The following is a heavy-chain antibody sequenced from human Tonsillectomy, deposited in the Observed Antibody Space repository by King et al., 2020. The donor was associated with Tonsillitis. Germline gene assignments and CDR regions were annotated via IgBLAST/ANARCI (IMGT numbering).Heavy chain of an antibody. J-gene: IGHJ4*02. CDR1: GFTFSTYA. D-gene: IGHD1-1*01. Sequence: QLVQSGGGVVQPGRSLRLSCAASGFTFSTYAMHWVRQAPGKGLEWVAAISDDGSNKYYANSVKGRFTISRDNSKNTLYLQVNSLRTDDTAVFYCATLSTDGPYFFDYWGQGTLLTVSS. CDR3: ATLSTDGPYFFDY. V-gene: IGHV3-30-3*01. CDR2: ISDDGSNK.